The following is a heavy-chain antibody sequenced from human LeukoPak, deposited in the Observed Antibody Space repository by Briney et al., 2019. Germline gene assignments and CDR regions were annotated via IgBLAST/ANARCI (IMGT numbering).Heavy chain of an antibody. CDR3: ATLERYCSSTSCYGGIDY. CDR1: GGSFSGYY. Sequence: SETLSLTCAVYGGSFSGYYWSWIRQPPGKGLEWIGEINHSGSTKYNPSLKSRVTISVDTSKNQFSLKLSSVTAADTAVYYCATLERYCSSTSCYGGIDYWGQGTLVTVSS. D-gene: IGHD2-2*01. V-gene: IGHV4-34*01. CDR2: INHSGST. J-gene: IGHJ4*02.